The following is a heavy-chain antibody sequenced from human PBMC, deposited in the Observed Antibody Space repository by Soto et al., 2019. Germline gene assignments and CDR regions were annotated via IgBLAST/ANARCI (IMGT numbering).Heavy chain of an antibody. V-gene: IGHV4-59*01. CDR2: LYDTHRS. CDR3: AKNLHAGIPYHYYFGMDV. Sequence: PSETLSLTCTVSGAPISSYSWSWLRQYPGKGLAVIGSLYDTHRSVVTPSLKSRVTISVDRSKNQFSLKMASVTAADTAIYYCAKNLHAGIPYHYYFGMDVWGLGTTVT. D-gene: IGHD1-26*01. CDR1: GAPISSYS. J-gene: IGHJ6*02.